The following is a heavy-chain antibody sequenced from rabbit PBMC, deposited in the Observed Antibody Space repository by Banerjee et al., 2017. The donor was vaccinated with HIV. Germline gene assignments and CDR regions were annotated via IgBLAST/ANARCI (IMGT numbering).Heavy chain of an antibody. CDR2: IAGSSSGFT. Sequence: QEQLVESGGGLVRPEGSLKLSCTASGFSFSSSDYICWVRQAPGKGLEWISCIAGSSSGFTYSATWATGRFTISKTSSTTVTLQMTSLTVADTATYFCARDTGTSFSSYGMDLWGQGTLVTVS. CDR1: GFSFSSSDY. D-gene: IGHD7-1*01. CDR3: ARDTGTSFSSYGMDL. J-gene: IGHJ6*01. V-gene: IGHV1S45*01.